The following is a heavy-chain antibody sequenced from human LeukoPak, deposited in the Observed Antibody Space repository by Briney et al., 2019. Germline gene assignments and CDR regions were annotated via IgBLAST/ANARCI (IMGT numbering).Heavy chain of an antibody. CDR2: IYHSGSGST. CDR1: GGSISSGGHS. CDR3: ARGRMHYYDSSGYYYRARDFDY. D-gene: IGHD3-22*01. Sequence: SETLSLTCTVSGGSISSGGHSWSWIRQPPGKGLEWIGYIYHSGSGSTYYNPSLKSRVTISIDKSKNQFSLKLNSVTAADTAVYYCARGRMHYYDSSGYYYRARDFDYWGQGTLVTVSS. J-gene: IGHJ4*02. V-gene: IGHV4-30-2*01.